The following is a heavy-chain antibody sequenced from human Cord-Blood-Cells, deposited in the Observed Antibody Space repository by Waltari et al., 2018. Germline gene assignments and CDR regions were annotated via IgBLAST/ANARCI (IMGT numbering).Heavy chain of an antibody. D-gene: IGHD1-26*01. CDR1: GGSISSSNW. Sequence: QVQLQESGPGLVKPSGTLSLTCAVSGGSISSSNWWTWLRQAPGKGLGWIGEIYHSGSTNYNPSLKSRVTISVDKSKNQFSLKLSSVTAADTAVYYCARRPPGVGATNWFDPWGQGTLVTVSS. CDR2: IYHSGST. CDR3: ARRPPGVGATNWFDP. J-gene: IGHJ5*02. V-gene: IGHV4-4*02.